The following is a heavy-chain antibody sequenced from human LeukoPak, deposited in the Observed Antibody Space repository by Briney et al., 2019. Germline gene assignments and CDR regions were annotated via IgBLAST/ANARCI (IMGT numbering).Heavy chain of an antibody. J-gene: IGHJ6*02. Sequence: PGGSLRLSCAASGFTVSSNYMSWVRQAPGKGLEWVSVIYSGGSAYYADSVKGRFTISRDNSKNTLYLQMNSLRAEDTAVYYCARDAFYDYVWGSPPAPYGMDVWGQGTTVTVSS. CDR2: IYSGGSA. CDR1: GFTVSSNY. CDR3: ARDAFYDYVWGSPPAPYGMDV. V-gene: IGHV3-53*01. D-gene: IGHD3-16*01.